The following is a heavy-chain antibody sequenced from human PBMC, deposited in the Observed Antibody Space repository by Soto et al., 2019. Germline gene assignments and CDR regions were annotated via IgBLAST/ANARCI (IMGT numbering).Heavy chain of an antibody. CDR2: ISGSGDNT. V-gene: IGHV3-23*01. J-gene: IGHJ4*02. Sequence: EVQLLESGGGLVQPGGSLRLSCAASGFTFSSYAMNWVRQAPGKGLEWVSTISGSGDNTYYADSVKGRFTISRDNSKNTLYLQMNSLRPEDTALYYCTKVGGTSLPPIPVDYWGQGTQVTVSS. CDR1: GFTFSSYA. D-gene: IGHD2-2*02. CDR3: TKVGGTSLPPIPVDY.